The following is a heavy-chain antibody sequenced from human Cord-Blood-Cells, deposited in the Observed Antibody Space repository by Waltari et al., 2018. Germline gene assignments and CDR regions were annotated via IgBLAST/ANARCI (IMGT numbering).Heavy chain of an antibody. CDR1: GFTFSSYA. CDR2: ISYDGSNK. V-gene: IGHV3-30-3*01. CDR3: ARSLSSSWLDY. Sequence: QVQLVESGGGVVQPGRSLRLSCAASGFTFSSYAMHWVRQAPGKGLEWVAVISYDGSNKYYADSLKGRFTISRDNSKNTLYLQMNSLRAEDTAVYYCARSLSSSWLDYWGQGTLVTVSS. J-gene: IGHJ4*02. D-gene: IGHD6-13*01.